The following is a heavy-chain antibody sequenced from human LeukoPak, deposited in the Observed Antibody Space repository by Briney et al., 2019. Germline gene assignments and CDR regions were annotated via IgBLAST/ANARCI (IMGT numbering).Heavy chain of an antibody. J-gene: IGHJ4*02. CDR3: ARDAYGARSDY. CDR1: GFTVSSNY. V-gene: IGHV3-53*01. CDR2: IYSGGST. D-gene: IGHD4/OR15-4a*01. Sequence: GGSLRLSCAASGFTVSSNYMSWVRQAPGKGLEWVSVIYSGGSTYYADSVKGRFTISRDNSKNTLYLQMNSLRAEDTAMYYCARDAYGARSDYWGQGTLVTVSS.